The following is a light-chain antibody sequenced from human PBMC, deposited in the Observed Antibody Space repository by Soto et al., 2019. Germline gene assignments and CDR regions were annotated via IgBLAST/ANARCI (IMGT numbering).Light chain of an antibody. CDR2: GAS. V-gene: IGKV3-20*01. CDR3: QQYGSSPWT. CDR1: QSVSSH. J-gene: IGKJ1*01. Sequence: EIVMTQSPATLSVSPGEGATVSCRASQSVSSHLAWYQHKPGQAPRLLIYGASSRATGIPDRFSGSGSGTDFTLTISRLEPEDFAVYYCQQYGSSPWTFGQGTKVDIK.